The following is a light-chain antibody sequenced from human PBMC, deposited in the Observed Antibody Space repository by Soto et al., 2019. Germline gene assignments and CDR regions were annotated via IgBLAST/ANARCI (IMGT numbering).Light chain of an antibody. CDR1: QSLLHSNGYNY. Sequence: DIVMTQSPLSLPVTPGEPASISCRSSQSLLHSNGYNYLDWYLQKPVQSPQLLIYLGSNRASGVLDRFSGSRSGTDFTLKTSRVEAEDVGVYYCMQALQTPYTFGQGTKLEIK. V-gene: IGKV2-28*01. CDR2: LGS. J-gene: IGKJ2*01. CDR3: MQALQTPYT.